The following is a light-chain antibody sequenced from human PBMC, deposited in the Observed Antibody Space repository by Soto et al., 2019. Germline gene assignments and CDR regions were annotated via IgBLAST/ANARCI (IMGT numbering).Light chain of an antibody. CDR3: QQYYSYPLT. V-gene: IGKV4-1*01. J-gene: IGKJ4*01. CDR2: WAS. CDR1: QSVLYSSNNKNY. Sequence: DIVMTQSPDSLAVSLGERATINCKSSQSVLYSSNNKNYLAWYQQKPGQPPKLLIYWASTRESGVPDRFSGSGSGTEFTLASSSLQAEDVAVYYCQQYYSYPLTFGGGTKVEIK.